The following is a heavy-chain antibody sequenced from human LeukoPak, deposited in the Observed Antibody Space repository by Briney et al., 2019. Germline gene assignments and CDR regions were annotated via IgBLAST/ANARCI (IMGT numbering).Heavy chain of an antibody. CDR2: MNPTSGGT. J-gene: IGHJ5*02. CDR1: GYTFPGYY. V-gene: IGHV1-2*02. CDR3: AREGYHRPAWFDP. D-gene: IGHD5-18*01. Sequence: GASVKVSCKASGYTFPGYYIHWVRQAPGQGLEWMGWMNPTSGGTNYAEKFQGRVTMTRDTSIITAYMELSSLRSDDTAVYYCAREGYHRPAWFDPWGQGTLVTVSS.